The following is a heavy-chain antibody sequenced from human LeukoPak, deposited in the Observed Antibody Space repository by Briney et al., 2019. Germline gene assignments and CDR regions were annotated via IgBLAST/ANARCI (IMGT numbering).Heavy chain of an antibody. CDR1: GFTFSSYW. Sequence: GGSLRLSCAASGFTFSSYWMTWVRQAPGKGLEWVANIQEDGSDKQYVDSVKGRFSIFRDNAEHSLYLQMNNLRAEDTAVYYCARELGRFGELSTFDYWGQGTLVTVSS. D-gene: IGHD3-10*01. CDR2: IQEDGSDK. J-gene: IGHJ4*02. CDR3: ARELGRFGELSTFDY. V-gene: IGHV3-7*01.